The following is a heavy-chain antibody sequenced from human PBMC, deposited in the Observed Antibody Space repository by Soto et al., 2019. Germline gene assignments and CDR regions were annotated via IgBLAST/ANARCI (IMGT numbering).Heavy chain of an antibody. CDR3: AKDDYYDSSGLAFDI. D-gene: IGHD3-22*01. Sequence: PGGSLRLSCAASGFTFSSYAMSWVRQAPGKGLEWVSAISGSGGSTYYADSVKGRFTISRDNSKNTLHLQMNSLRAEDTAVYYCAKDDYYDSSGLAFDIWGQGTMVTVSS. J-gene: IGHJ3*02. V-gene: IGHV3-23*01. CDR1: GFTFSSYA. CDR2: ISGSGGST.